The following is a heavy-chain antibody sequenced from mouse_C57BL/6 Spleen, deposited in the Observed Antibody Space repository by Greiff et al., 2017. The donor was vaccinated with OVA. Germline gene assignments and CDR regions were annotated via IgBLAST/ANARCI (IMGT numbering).Heavy chain of an antibody. J-gene: IGHJ2*01. D-gene: IGHD2-1*01. Sequence: EVKLVESGGGLVKPGGSLKLSCAASGFTFSSYAMSWVRQTPEKRLEWVATISDGGSYTYYPDNVKGRFTISRDNSKNNLYLQMSHLKSEDTAMYYGARDHYYGNRGYFDYWGQGTTLTVSS. CDR1: GFTFSSYA. CDR2: ISDGGSYT. CDR3: ARDHYYGNRGYFDY. V-gene: IGHV5-4*01.